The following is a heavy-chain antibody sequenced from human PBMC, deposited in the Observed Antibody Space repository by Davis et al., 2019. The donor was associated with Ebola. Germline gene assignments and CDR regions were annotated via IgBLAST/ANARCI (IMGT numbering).Heavy chain of an antibody. D-gene: IGHD5-12*01. Sequence: MPGGSLRLSCTVSGGSIISSSSYWGWIRQPPRKGLEWIGSIYYSGITYYNPSFKSRVTISVDTSKNQFSLKLSSVTAADTAVYYCARLRGHGYYFDYWGQGTLVTVSS. V-gene: IGHV4-39*07. J-gene: IGHJ4*02. CDR2: IYYSGIT. CDR3: ARLRGHGYYFDY. CDR1: GGSIISSSSY.